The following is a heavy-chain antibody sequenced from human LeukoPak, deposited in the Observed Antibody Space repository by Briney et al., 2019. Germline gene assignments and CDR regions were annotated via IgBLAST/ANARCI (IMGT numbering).Heavy chain of an antibody. D-gene: IGHD2-2*01. Sequence: AAEKVFGKASGYTFTSYSMHWVRQGPGQGIKWMGIINPSGGSTSYAQKFQDRVTMTWDMSTSTVYMELSSLRSEDTAVYYCARDEEYCSSTSCINWGQGTLVTVSS. CDR2: INPSGGST. V-gene: IGHV1-46*01. CDR1: GYTFTSYS. CDR3: ARDEEYCSSTSCIN. J-gene: IGHJ4*02.